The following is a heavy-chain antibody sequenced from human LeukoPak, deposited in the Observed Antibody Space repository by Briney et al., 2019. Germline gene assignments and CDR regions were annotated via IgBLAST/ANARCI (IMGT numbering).Heavy chain of an antibody. CDR1: GFSFSNYE. Sequence: GGSLRLSCAASGFSFSNYEMNWVRQAPGKGLEWVSCISSSSNYIYYADSVKGRFTISRDNAKNSLFLQMNSLRAEDTAVYYCARDEGVSFDYWGQGILVSVSS. V-gene: IGHV3-21*01. CDR3: ARDEGVSFDY. J-gene: IGHJ4*02. CDR2: ISSSSNYI.